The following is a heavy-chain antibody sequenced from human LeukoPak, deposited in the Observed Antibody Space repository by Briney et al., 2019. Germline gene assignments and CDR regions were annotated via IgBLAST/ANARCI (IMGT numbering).Heavy chain of an antibody. CDR1: GFTFSDYY. CDR3: ARDDFDYGSVPGVFDI. J-gene: IGHJ3*02. CDR2: ISSSGSTI. D-gene: IGHD3-10*01. V-gene: IGHV3-11*04. Sequence: GGSLRLSCAASGFTFSDYYMSWIRQAPGKGLEWVSYISSSGSTIYYADSVKGRFTISRDNAKNSLYLQMNSLRAEDTAVYYCARDDFDYGSVPGVFDIWGQGTVVTVSS.